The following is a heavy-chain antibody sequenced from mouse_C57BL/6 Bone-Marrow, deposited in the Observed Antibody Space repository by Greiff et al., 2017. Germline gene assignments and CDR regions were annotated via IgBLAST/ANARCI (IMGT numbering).Heavy chain of an antibody. CDR2: IYPGSGST. Sequence: QVQLQQPGAELVKPGASVKMSCKASGYTFTSYWITWVKQRPGQGLEWIGDIYPGSGSTNYNEKFKSKATLTVDTSSSTAYMPRSSLTSEDSAVYYCARNSAYYSNYGYFGVWGTGATVTVSS. J-gene: IGHJ1*03. CDR3: ARNSAYYSNYGYFGV. CDR1: GYTFTSYW. D-gene: IGHD2-5*01. V-gene: IGHV1-55*01.